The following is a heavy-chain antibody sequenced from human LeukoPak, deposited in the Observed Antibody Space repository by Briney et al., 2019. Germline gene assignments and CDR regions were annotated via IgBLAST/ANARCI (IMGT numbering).Heavy chain of an antibody. CDR1: GYTLTELS. D-gene: IGHD3-22*01. J-gene: IGHJ4*02. Sequence: RASVKVSCKVSGYTLTELSMHWVRQAPGKGLEWMGGFDPEDGETIYAQKFQGRVTMTEDTSTDTAYMELSSLRSEDTAVYYCATGFSGYAYYFDYWGQGTLVTVSS. CDR3: ATGFSGYAYYFDY. CDR2: FDPEDGET. V-gene: IGHV1-24*01.